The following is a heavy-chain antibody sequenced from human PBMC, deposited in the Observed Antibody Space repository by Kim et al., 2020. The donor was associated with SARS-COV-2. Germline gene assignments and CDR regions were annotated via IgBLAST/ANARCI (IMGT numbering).Heavy chain of an antibody. J-gene: IGHJ6*03. Sequence: SETLSLTCAVFGESFSDFSWTWIRQSSGKGLEWIGEINQSGSTNYNPSLKSRVTISLDTSKNQFSLKVTSVTAADTAIYYCARGRVGVVPSPVLGLGPFWNYHYRDVWGKGATVTVS. CDR2: INQSGST. CDR1: GESFSDFS. D-gene: IGHD3-3*01. V-gene: IGHV4-34*01. CDR3: ARGRVGVVPSPVLGLGPFWNYHYRDV.